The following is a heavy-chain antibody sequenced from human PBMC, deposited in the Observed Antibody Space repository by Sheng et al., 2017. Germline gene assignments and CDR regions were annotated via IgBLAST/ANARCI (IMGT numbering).Heavy chain of an antibody. CDR1: GGSFSGYY. V-gene: IGHV4-34*01. J-gene: IGHJ4*02. CDR2: INHSGST. D-gene: IGHD6-13*01. CDR3: ARGGTSSSSWYDEEVGPFDY. Sequence: QVQLQQWGAGLLKPSETLSLTCAVYGGSFSGYYWSWIRQPPGKGLEWIGEINHSGSTNYNPSLKSRVTISVDTSKNQFSLKLSSVTAADTAVYYCARGGTSSSSWYDEEVGPFDYWGQGTLVTVSS.